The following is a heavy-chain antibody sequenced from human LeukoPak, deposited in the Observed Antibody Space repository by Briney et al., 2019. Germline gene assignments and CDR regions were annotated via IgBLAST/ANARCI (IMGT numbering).Heavy chain of an antibody. CDR1: GGTFSSYA. V-gene: IGHV1-69*05. Sequence: ASVKVSCKVSGGTFSSYAISWVRQAPGQGLEWMGRIIPIFGTANYAQKFPGRVTITTDESTSTAYMELSSLRSEDTAVYYCASPRHEWDAFDIWGQGTMVTVST. D-gene: IGHD3-3*01. J-gene: IGHJ3*02. CDR2: IIPIFGTA. CDR3: ASPRHEWDAFDI.